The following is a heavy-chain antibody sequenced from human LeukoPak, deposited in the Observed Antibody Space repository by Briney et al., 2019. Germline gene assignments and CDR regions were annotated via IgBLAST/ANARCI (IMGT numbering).Heavy chain of an antibody. Sequence: GGSLRLSCAASGFTVSSNYMSWVRQAPGKGLEWVSVIYSGGSTYYADSVKGRFTISRDNSKNTQYLQMNSLRAEDTAVYYCARELSSSWYGGPFDYWGQGTLVTVSS. CDR3: ARELSSSWYGGPFDY. CDR1: GFTVSSNY. CDR2: IYSGGST. D-gene: IGHD6-13*01. V-gene: IGHV3-66*01. J-gene: IGHJ4*02.